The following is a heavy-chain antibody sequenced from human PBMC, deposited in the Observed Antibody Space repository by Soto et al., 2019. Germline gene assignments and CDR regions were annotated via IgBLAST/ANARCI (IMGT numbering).Heavy chain of an antibody. Sequence: QVQLVQSGAEVKKPGSSVKVSCKASGGTFSSYAISWVRQAPGQGLEWMGGIIPIFGPANYAQKFQGRVTIXXDXSXXTAYMELSSLRSEDTAVYYCATRWGSAAGASGFQHWGQGTLVTVSS. CDR2: IIPIFGPA. CDR1: GGTFSSYA. J-gene: IGHJ1*01. D-gene: IGHD6-13*01. CDR3: ATRWGSAAGASGFQH. V-gene: IGHV1-69*12.